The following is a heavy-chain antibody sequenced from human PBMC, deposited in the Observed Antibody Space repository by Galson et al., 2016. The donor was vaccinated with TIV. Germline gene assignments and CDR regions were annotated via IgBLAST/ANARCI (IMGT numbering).Heavy chain of an antibody. J-gene: IGHJ4*02. D-gene: IGHD6-13*01. CDR2: IYYSGST. CDR1: GDSISSGGYS. V-gene: IGHV4-61*08. CDR3: ARQSGYGTSWFPYYFDY. Sequence: ETLSLTCGVSGDSISSGGYSWNWIRQPPGKGLEWIGYIYYSGSTNYSPSLKSRVTISRDTSKNQFSLKLNSATASDTAVYYCARQSGYGTSWFPYYFDYWGQGTLVTVSS.